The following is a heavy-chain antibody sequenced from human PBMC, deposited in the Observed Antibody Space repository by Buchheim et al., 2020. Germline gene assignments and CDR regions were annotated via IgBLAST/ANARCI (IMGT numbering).Heavy chain of an antibody. CDR2: INHSGNT. J-gene: IGHJ4*02. CDR1: GGSFSVNY. CDR3: RQYSSSSDQEVFDY. V-gene: IGHV4-34*01. Sequence: QVQLQQWGAGLLKPSETLSLTCAVYGGSFSVNYWTWVRQPPGKGLEWIGEINHSGNTNYNPSLKSRVTISVEPSKRQFSLKLSSVTAADTAVYYCRQYSSSSDQEVFDYWGQGTL. D-gene: IGHD6-6*01.